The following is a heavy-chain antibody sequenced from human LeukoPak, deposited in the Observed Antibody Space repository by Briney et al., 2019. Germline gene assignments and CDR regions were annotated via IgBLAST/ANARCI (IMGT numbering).Heavy chain of an antibody. J-gene: IGHJ4*02. CDR3: VREGLECSGSSCQRAAFDY. Sequence: PGGSRRLSCAASGFTFTTYWMHWVRQVPGKGLVWVARIKGDGSSTRHADSMKGRFTISRDNAKNTLYLQMNSLRDEDTAVYYCVREGLECSGSSCQRAAFDYWGQGTLVTVSS. D-gene: IGHD2-2*01. CDR2: IKGDGSST. CDR1: GFTFTTYW. V-gene: IGHV3-74*01.